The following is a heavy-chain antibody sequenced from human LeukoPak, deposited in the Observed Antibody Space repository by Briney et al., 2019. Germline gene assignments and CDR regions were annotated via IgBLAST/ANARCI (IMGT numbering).Heavy chain of an antibody. J-gene: IGHJ6*03. CDR1: GFTFSNYA. D-gene: IGHD4-11*01. CDR3: AKDATAVIGTVYMDV. CDR2: ISGSGGNT. Sequence: GGSLRLSCAASGFTFSNYAINWVRQAPGKGLEWVSSISGSGGNTYYADSVRGRFTISRDNSKNTLYLQMNSLRDEDTALYYCAKDATAVIGTVYMDVWGKGTTVTISS. V-gene: IGHV3-23*01.